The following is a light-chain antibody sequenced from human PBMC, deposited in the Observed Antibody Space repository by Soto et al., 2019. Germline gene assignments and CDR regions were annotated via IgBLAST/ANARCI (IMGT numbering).Light chain of an antibody. CDR2: KAS. CDR1: QSISSW. V-gene: IGKV1-5*03. J-gene: IGKJ1*01. Sequence: DIQMTQSPSTLSASVGDRVIITCRASQSISSWLAWYQQKPGRAPKLLIYKASSLETGVPSRFSGSGSGTEFTLIISSLQPDDFASYYCQQYGSSSPWTFGQGTKVEIK. CDR3: QQYGSSSPWT.